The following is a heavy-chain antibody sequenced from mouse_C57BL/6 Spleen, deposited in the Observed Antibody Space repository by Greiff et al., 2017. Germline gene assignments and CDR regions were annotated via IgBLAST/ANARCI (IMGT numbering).Heavy chain of an antibody. CDR2: FHPYNDDT. D-gene: IGHD2-4*01. CDR3: ARGGLRRDYAMDY. Sequence: QVQLQQSGAELVKPGASVKMSCKASGYTFTTYPIEWMKQNHGKSLEWIGNFHPYNDDTKYNEKFKGKATMTVEKSSSTVYLERSRLTADDSAVYYCARGGLRRDYAMDYWGQGTSVTVSS. J-gene: IGHJ4*01. CDR1: GYTFTTYP. V-gene: IGHV1-47*01.